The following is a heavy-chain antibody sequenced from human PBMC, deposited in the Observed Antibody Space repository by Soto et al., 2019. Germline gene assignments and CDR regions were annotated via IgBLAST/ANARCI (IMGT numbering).Heavy chain of an antibody. CDR1: GGTFSSYA. V-gene: IGHV1-69*13. Sequence: ASVKVSCKASGGTFSSYAFSWVRQAPGQGLEWMGGIIPISGSVFYAQKFQGRVTITADESTSTTYMELSGLRFEDTAVYYCARAPEYSSSSFDYWGQGTLDTVSS. CDR2: IIPISGSV. CDR3: ARAPEYSSSSFDY. D-gene: IGHD6-6*01. J-gene: IGHJ4*01.